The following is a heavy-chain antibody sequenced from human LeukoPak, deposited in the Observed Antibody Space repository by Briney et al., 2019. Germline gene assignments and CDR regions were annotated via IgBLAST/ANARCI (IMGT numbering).Heavy chain of an antibody. V-gene: IGHV3-13*01. CDR3: ARRSAAAGIDAFDI. D-gene: IGHD6-13*01. CDR1: GFTFTSYD. Sequence: QPGGSLRLSCTASGFTFTSYDMHWVRQPTGKGLEWVSAVGTGGDTYYAGSVKGRFTVVRENAKNTLYLQMNSLRAGDTAMYYCARRSAAAGIDAFDIWGQGTMVTVSS. CDR2: VGTGGDT. J-gene: IGHJ3*02.